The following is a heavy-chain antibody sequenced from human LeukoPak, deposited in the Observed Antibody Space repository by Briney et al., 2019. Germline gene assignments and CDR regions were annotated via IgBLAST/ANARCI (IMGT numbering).Heavy chain of an antibody. CDR3: AGATHAYSGYNH. D-gene: IGHD5-12*01. J-gene: IGHJ4*02. V-gene: IGHV3-66*01. Sequence: GGSLRLSCAAFGFTVSSNYMSWVRQAPGKGLEWVSVIYDGGHTYYADSVKGRFTISRDNSENTLYLQMNSLRGQDTAVYYCAGATHAYSGYNHWGQGVLVTVSS. CDR2: IYDGGHT. CDR1: GFTVSSNY.